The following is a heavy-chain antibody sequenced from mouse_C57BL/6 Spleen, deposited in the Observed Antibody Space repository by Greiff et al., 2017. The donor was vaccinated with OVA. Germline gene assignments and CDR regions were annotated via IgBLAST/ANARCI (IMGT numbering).Heavy chain of an antibody. CDR3: ARSGITGTSWFAY. V-gene: IGHV1-55*01. Sequence: VQLQQPGAELVKPGASVKMSCKASGYTFTSYWITWVKQRPGQGLEWIGDIYPGSGSTNYNEKFKSKATLTVDTSSSTAYMQLSSLTSEDSAVYYCARSGITGTSWFAYWGQGTLVTVSA. CDR2: IYPGSGST. D-gene: IGHD4-1*01. CDR1: GYTFTSYW. J-gene: IGHJ3*01.